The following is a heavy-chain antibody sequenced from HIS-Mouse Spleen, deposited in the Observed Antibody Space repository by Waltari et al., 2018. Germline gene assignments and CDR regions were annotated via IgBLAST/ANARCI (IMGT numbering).Heavy chain of an antibody. D-gene: IGHD6-13*01. J-gene: IGHJ4*02. CDR2: ISYDGSNK. Sequence: QVQLVESGGGVVQPGWSRRPSCPASGFTFSSYAMPWVRQAPGKGLEWVAVISYDGSNKYYADSVKGRFTISRENSKNTLYLQMNSLRAEDTAVYYCAKPTGIAAAGFDYWGQGTLVTVSS. CDR3: AKPTGIAAAGFDY. V-gene: IGHV3-30*18. CDR1: GFTFSSYA.